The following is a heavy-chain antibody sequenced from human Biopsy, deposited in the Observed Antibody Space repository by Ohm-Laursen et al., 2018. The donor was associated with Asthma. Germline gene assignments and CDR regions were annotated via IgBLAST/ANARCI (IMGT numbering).Heavy chain of an antibody. CDR2: IYSGGTS. CDR1: GFTVSRDN. D-gene: IGHD6-19*01. V-gene: IGHV3-53*01. J-gene: IGHJ4*02. CDR3: ARGGSSCWSHYYFDY. Sequence: GSLRLSCTATGFTVSRDNMLWVRQAPGKGLEWVSVIYSGGTSHTADSVRGRFTISRDFSKNTLLLQMHSLRFEDAAVYYCARGGSSCWSHYYFDYWGQGILVTVSS.